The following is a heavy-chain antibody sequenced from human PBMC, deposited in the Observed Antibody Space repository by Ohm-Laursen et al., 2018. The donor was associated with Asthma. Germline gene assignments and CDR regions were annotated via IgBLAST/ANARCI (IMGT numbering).Heavy chain of an antibody. D-gene: IGHD4-23*01. V-gene: IGHV4-31*03. CDR2: IYDSGMT. Sequence: TLSLTCIVSGGTISSGGHYWNWIRQEPGKGLEWIGNIYDSGMTYYKASLKSRITISVDSSKNQLSLKLTPVTAADTAVYYCARGVDYGGNHLDSWGQGTLVTVSA. CDR3: ARGVDYGGNHLDS. CDR1: GGTISSGGHY. J-gene: IGHJ4*02.